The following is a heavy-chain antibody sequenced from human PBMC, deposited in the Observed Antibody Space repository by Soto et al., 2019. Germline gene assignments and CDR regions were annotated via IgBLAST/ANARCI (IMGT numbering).Heavy chain of an antibody. Sequence: GGSLRLSCAACGFTFSSYAMHWVRQAPGKGLEWVAVISYDGSNKYYADSVKGRFTISRDNSKNTLYLQMNSLRAEDTAVYYCASAGHSYGFVLDYYYGMDVWGQGTTVTVYS. CDR3: ASAGHSYGFVLDYYYGMDV. V-gene: IGHV3-30-3*01. D-gene: IGHD5-18*01. CDR2: ISYDGSNK. CDR1: GFTFSSYA. J-gene: IGHJ6*02.